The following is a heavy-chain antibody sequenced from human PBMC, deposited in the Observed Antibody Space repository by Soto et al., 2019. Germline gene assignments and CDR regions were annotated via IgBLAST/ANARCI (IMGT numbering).Heavy chain of an antibody. CDR1: GCSLSTSGVG. J-gene: IGHJ4*02. Sequence: QITLKESGPTLVKPTQNLTLTCTFSGCSLSTSGVGVGWIRQPPGKALEWLALIYWDDDKRYSPSLKSRLTITKDTSKNQVVLTMTNMDPVDTATYYCAHSLIPNWGSRGAFDYWGQGTLVTVSS. CDR3: AHSLIPNWGSRGAFDY. D-gene: IGHD7-27*01. V-gene: IGHV2-5*02. CDR2: IYWDDDK.